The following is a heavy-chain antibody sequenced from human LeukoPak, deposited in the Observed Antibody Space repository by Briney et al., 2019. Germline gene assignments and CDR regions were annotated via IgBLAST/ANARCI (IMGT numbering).Heavy chain of an antibody. CDR2: IYYSGST. Sequence: SETLSLTCTVSGGSISSYYWSWIRQPPGKGLEWIGYIYYSGSTNYNPSLKSRVTISVDTSKNQFSLKLSSVTAADTAVYYCARGSRFLEWLHTDNWFDPWGQGTLVTVSS. D-gene: IGHD3-3*01. V-gene: IGHV4-59*01. CDR1: GGSISSYY. CDR3: ARGSRFLEWLHTDNWFDP. J-gene: IGHJ5*02.